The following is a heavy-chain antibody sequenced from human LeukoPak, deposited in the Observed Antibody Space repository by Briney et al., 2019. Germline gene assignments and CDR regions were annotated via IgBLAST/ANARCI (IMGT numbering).Heavy chain of an antibody. D-gene: IGHD6-13*01. J-gene: IGHJ4*02. CDR2: ISSSSGHI. CDR1: GGSISSYY. Sequence: ETLSLTCTVSGGSISSYYWSWIRQPPGKGLEWVASISSSSGHIYYADSVRGRFTISRDNAKNSTYLQMNSLRVEDTAIYYCARAIAAAGNYWGQGTLVTVSS. V-gene: IGHV3-21*01. CDR3: ARAIAAAGNY.